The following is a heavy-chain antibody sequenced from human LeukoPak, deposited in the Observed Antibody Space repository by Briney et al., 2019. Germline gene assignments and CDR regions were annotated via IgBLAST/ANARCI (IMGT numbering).Heavy chain of an antibody. CDR3: ARVNLRGSQYNWFDP. Sequence: ASVKVSCKASGGTLNSHTFSWVRQAPGQGLEWMGRITPIIDSAKYAQNFQDRVSIIADKSTSTVYLELSSLRSEDTAVYFCARVNLRGSQYNWFDPWGRGTLVTVPS. J-gene: IGHJ5*02. D-gene: IGHD1-26*01. V-gene: IGHV1-69*08. CDR1: GGTLNSHT. CDR2: ITPIIDSA.